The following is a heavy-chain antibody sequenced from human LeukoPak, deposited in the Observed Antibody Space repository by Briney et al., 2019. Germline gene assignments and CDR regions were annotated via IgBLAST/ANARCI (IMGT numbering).Heavy chain of an antibody. V-gene: IGHV1-8*01. CDR3: ARVSTTYYYYGSGSYYPVDP. J-gene: IGHJ5*02. CDR1: GYIFTNYG. D-gene: IGHD3-10*01. Sequence: GASVKVSCKASGYIFTNYGINWVRQATGQGLEWMGWMNPNSGNTGYAQKFQGRVTMTRNTSISTAYMELSSLRSEDTAVYYCARVSTTYYYYGSGSYYPVDPWGRGTLVTVSS. CDR2: MNPNSGNT.